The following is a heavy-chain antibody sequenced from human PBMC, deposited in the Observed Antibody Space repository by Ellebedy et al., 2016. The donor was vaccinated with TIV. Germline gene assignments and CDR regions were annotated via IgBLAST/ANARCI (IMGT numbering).Heavy chain of an antibody. Sequence: GGPLRLSCAASGFTFTSYWMSWVRQAPGKGLEWVANINQDGSRIYYVDSVEGRFTISRDNAKNSGYLRMNTLRVEDTAVYHCVRDGAYGDYSPGYYGMDVWGQGTTVTVSS. J-gene: IGHJ6*02. D-gene: IGHD3-22*01. CDR1: GFTFTSYW. CDR2: INQDGSRI. CDR3: VRDGAYGDYSPGYYGMDV. V-gene: IGHV3-7*03.